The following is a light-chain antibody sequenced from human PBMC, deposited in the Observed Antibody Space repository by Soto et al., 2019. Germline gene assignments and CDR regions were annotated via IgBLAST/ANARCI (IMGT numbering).Light chain of an antibody. J-gene: IGKJ2*01. Sequence: DIEMTQSPLSLSVTPGEPASISCRSSQSLLHSNGYNYLDWYLQKPGQSPQLLISSNSNRASGVPDRFSGSGSGTDFTLKISKVEAEDVGVYYCMQALQTPRTFGQGTKLEIE. CDR1: QSLLHSNGYNY. V-gene: IGKV2-28*01. CDR3: MQALQTPRT. CDR2: SNS.